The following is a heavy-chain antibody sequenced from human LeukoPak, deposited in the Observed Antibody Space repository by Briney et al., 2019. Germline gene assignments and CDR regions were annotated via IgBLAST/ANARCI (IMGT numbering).Heavy chain of an antibody. V-gene: IGHV4-4*07. D-gene: IGHD6-13*01. CDR3: ARALSAAAGLNWFDP. Sequence: SETLSFTCTGSGGSISSYYWRWLRPPAGQGLEWIGRIYTSGSTNHNPSLKSRVTMSGDTSKNQSSLKLSSGAAADTAVYYCARALSAAAGLNWFDPWGQGTLVTVSS. CDR2: IYTSGST. J-gene: IGHJ5*02. CDR1: GGSISSYY.